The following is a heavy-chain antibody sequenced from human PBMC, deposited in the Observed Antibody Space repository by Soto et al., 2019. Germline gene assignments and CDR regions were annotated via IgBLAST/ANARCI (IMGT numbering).Heavy chain of an antibody. D-gene: IGHD2-2*01. J-gene: IGHJ6*02. CDR3: ARGRAYCSSNSCYVRYYYYYGMDV. CDR1: GGSLSGYY. CDR2: INHSGST. V-gene: IGHV4-34*01. Sequence: PSETLSLTCAVYGGSLSGYYWSWIRQPPGKGLEWIGEINHSGSTNYNPSLKSRVTISVDTPKNQFSLKLSSVSAADTAVYYCARGRAYCSSNSCYVRYYYYYGMDVWGQGTTVTVSS.